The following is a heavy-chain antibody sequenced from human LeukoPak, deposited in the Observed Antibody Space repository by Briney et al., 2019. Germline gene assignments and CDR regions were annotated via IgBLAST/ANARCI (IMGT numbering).Heavy chain of an antibody. CDR3: AKDIGLRTRGEIDY. CDR1: GFTFSSYE. J-gene: IGHJ4*02. V-gene: IGHV3-48*03. Sequence: GGSLRLSCAASGFTFSSYEMNWVRQAPGKGLEWVSYISSSGSTIYYADSVKGRFTISRDNAKNSLYLQMNGLRAEDTALYYCAKDIGLRTRGEIDYWGQGTLVTVSS. D-gene: IGHD3-10*01. CDR2: ISSSGSTI.